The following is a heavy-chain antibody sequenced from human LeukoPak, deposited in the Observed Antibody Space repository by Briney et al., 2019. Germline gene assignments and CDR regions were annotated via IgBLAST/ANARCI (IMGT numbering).Heavy chain of an antibody. V-gene: IGHV4-61*01. CDR2: IYHSGST. CDR1: GDSVSNVRYS. D-gene: IGHD6-13*01. CDR3: ARDLAAGSLDF. J-gene: IGHJ4*02. Sequence: SETLSLTCTVSGDSVSNVRYSWSWIRQPPAKGLEWIGYIYHSGSTSYNPSLKSRVTISIDTSRNQFSLTLSSVTAADTAIYYCARDLAAGSLDFWGQGILVTVSS.